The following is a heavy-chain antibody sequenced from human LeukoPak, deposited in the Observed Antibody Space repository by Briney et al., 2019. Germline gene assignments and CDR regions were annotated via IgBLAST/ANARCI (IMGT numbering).Heavy chain of an antibody. CDR3: ARDTDRRSSPGSWFDP. D-gene: IGHD2-15*01. CDR2: VFYSGHT. J-gene: IGHJ5*02. V-gene: IGHV4-59*11. Sequence: PSETLSLTCTVSGGSITSHSWSWIRQPPGKGLEWIGYVFYSGHTNYNPSLRSRITISVDTSKTQFSLRLTPVTAADTAVYYCARDTDRRSSPGSWFDPWGQGTLVTVSS. CDR1: GGSITSHS.